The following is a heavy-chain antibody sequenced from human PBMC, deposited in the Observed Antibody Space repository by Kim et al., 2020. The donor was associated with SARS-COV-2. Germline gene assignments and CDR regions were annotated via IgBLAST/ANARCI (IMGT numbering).Heavy chain of an antibody. CDR1: GFTFSDYY. CDR3: ARVGYDYVWGSYRDYYYYYGMDV. Sequence: SLRLSCAASGFTFSDYYMSWIRQAPGKGLKWVSYISSSSSYTNYADSVKGRFTISRDNAKNSLYLQMNSLRAEDTAVYYCARVGYDYVWGSYRDYYYYYGMDVWGQGTTVTVSS. D-gene: IGHD3-16*02. J-gene: IGHJ6*02. V-gene: IGHV3-11*05. CDR2: ISSSSSYT.